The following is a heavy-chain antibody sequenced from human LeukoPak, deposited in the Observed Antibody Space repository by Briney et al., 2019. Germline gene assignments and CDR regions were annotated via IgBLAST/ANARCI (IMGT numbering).Heavy chain of an antibody. CDR3: FGPYRGYSYGVVDAFDI. V-gene: IGHV1-69*13. CDR2: IIPIFGTA. CDR1: GGTFSSYA. J-gene: IGHJ3*02. Sequence: GASVKVSCKASGGTFSSYAISWVRQAPGQGLEWMGGIIPIFGTANYAQKFQGRVTITADESTSTAYMELSSLRSEDTAVYYCFGPYRGYSYGVVDAFDIWGQGTMVTVSS. D-gene: IGHD5-18*01.